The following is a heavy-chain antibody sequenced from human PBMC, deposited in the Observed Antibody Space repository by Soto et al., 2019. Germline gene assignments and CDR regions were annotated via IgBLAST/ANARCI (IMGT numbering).Heavy chain of an antibody. CDR2: IIHIFNST. D-gene: IGHD2-2*02. CDR3: AREGRGKKAGYNGLVSLGY. J-gene: IGHJ4*02. V-gene: IGHV1-69*06. Sequence: QVQLVQSGAEVKTPGSSLKVSCKVSGSRFSNYVISWVRQAPVHGLEWLGRIIHIFNSTKYAQSFQGRVTITADKSTSTASLELSSLRSDDTAVYYCAREGRGKKAGYNGLVSLGYWGQGTLVTVSS. CDR1: GSRFSNYV.